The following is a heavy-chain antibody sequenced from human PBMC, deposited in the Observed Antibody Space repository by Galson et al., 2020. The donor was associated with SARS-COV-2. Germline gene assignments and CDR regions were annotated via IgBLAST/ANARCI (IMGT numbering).Heavy chain of an antibody. CDR1: GYTFTKYY. V-gene: IGHV1-2*02. D-gene: IGHD1-1*01. Sequence: ASVKVSCEASGYTFTKYYIHWVRQAPGQGLEWMGWISPNSSGTNFAQKFQGRVTLTRDTSTATAFMELIRLRFDDTAIYYCARDKTGTAENYFDPWGQGTLITGSS. CDR3: ARDKTGTAENYFDP. J-gene: IGHJ5*02. CDR2: ISPNSSGT.